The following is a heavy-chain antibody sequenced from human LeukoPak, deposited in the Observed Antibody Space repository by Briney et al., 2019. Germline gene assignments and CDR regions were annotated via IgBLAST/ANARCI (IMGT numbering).Heavy chain of an antibody. CDR2: IIPIFGTA. J-gene: IGHJ4*02. Sequence: SVKVFCKASGGTFSSYAISWVRQAPGQGLEWMGGIIPIFGTANYAQKFQGRVTITADESTSTAYMELSSLRSEDTAVYYCAGLSGSYLYSDYWGQGTLVTVSS. CDR1: GGTFSSYA. V-gene: IGHV1-69*13. CDR3: AGLSGSYLYSDY. D-gene: IGHD1-26*01.